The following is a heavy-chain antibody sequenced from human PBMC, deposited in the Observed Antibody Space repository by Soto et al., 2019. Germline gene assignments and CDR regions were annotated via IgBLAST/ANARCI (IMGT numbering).Heavy chain of an antibody. D-gene: IGHD3-22*01. Sequence: QVQLVESGGGVVQPGRSLRLSCAASGFTFSSYAMHWVRQAPGKGLEWVAVISYDGSNKYYADSVKGRFTISRDNSKNTLYLPMNSLRAEDTAVYYCARDSFWIGEGHDSSGVSSYWGQGTLVTVSS. CDR3: ARDSFWIGEGHDSSGVSSY. V-gene: IGHV3-30-3*01. J-gene: IGHJ4*02. CDR1: GFTFSSYA. CDR2: ISYDGSNK.